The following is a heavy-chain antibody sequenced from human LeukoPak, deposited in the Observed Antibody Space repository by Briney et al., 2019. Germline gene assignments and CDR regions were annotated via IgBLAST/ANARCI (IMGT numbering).Heavy chain of an antibody. CDR3: ARALEFDY. CDR1: GFTLSSHG. V-gene: IGHV3-48*03. J-gene: IGHJ4*02. Sequence: PGGSLRLSCAASGFTLSSHGMNWVRQAPGKGLEWVSYISSSGNTIYYADSVKGRFTISRDNAKNSLYLQMNSLRAEDTAVYYCARALEFDYWGQGTLVTVSS. CDR2: ISSSGNTI.